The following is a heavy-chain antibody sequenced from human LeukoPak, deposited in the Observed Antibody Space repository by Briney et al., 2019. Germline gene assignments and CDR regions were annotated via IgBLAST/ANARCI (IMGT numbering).Heavy chain of an antibody. J-gene: IGHJ3*02. CDR3: ARELISGDWTWDI. V-gene: IGHV1-46*01. CDR2: INPSGGST. D-gene: IGHD2-21*02. CDR1: GYTFTTYS. Sequence: ASVKVSCKASGYTFTTYSINWVRQAPGQGLEWMGIINPSGGSTTYAQKFQGRVTMTRDTSTSTVHMELSSLRSEDTAMYYCARELISGDWTWDIWGQGIMVTVSS.